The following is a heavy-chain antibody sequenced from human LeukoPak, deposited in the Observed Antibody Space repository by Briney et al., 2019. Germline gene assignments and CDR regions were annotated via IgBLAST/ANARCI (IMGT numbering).Heavy chain of an antibody. CDR3: ARSGWFMYAFDI. CDR2: IWYDGSNK. V-gene: IGHV3-33*01. Sequence: GGSLRLSCAASGFTFSSYGMHWVRQAPGKGLEWVAVIWYDGSNKYYADSVKGRFTISRDNSKNTLYLQMNSLRAEDTAVYYCARSGWFMYAFDIWGQGTMVTVSS. D-gene: IGHD6-19*01. J-gene: IGHJ3*02. CDR1: GFTFSSYG.